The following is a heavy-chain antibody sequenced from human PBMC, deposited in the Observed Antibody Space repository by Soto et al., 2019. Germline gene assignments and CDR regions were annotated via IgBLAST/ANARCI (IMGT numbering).Heavy chain of an antibody. D-gene: IGHD3-16*02. V-gene: IGHV3-7*03. CDR2: IKHDTSEA. CDR1: GFKFSDYW. Sequence: LRLSCAASGFKFSDYWMSWVRQAPGKGLEWVGNIKHDTSEAHYADSVKGRFTITRDNIKNFLFLQMNGLRSDDTASYYCARDGLLFSGPYRPSRFDYWGLGTLVTVSS. J-gene: IGHJ4*02. CDR3: ARDGLLFSGPYRPSRFDY.